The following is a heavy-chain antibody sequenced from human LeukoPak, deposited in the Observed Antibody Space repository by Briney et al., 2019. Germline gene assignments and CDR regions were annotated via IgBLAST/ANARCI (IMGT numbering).Heavy chain of an antibody. CDR3: AREGSSVFVTDFDYVWGDSRRAFDV. CDR1: GGSISTSSSY. Sequence: SETLSLTCTVSGGSISTSSSYWGWIRQPPGKGLVWIGSIYHSGSTYYNSSLKSRVTISVDTSKNQFSLKLGSVTAADTAVYFCAREGSSVFVTDFDYVWGDSRRAFDVWVQGTMVTVSS. V-gene: IGHV4-39*07. CDR2: IYHSGST. D-gene: IGHD3-16*01. J-gene: IGHJ3*01.